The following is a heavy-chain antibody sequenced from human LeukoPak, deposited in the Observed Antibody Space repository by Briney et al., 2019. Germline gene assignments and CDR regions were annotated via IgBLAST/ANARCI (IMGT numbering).Heavy chain of an antibody. D-gene: IGHD1-26*01. CDR3: AKDLTYSGSSFDY. CDR2: ISGSGGNT. CDR1: GFTFSSYA. Sequence: GGSLRLSCAASGFTFSSYAMTWVRQAPGKGLEWVSGISGSGGNTYYADSVKGRFIISRDNSKNTLYLQMNSLRAEDTAVYYCAKDLTYSGSSFDYWGQGTLVTVSS. J-gene: IGHJ4*02. V-gene: IGHV3-23*01.